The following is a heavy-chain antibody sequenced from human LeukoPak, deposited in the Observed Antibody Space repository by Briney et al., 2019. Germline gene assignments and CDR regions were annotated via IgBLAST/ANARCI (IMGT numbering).Heavy chain of an antibody. D-gene: IGHD4-17*01. V-gene: IGHV3-21*01. CDR2: ISSSSSYI. J-gene: IGHJ4*02. Sequence: PGGSLRLSCAASGFTFSSYTMNWVRQAPGKGLEWVSAISSSSSYIYYADSVKGRFTISRHNAKRSLYLQMNSLRAEDAAVYYCARDLGGYGDYGTNFDYWGQGTLVTVSS. CDR3: ARDLGGYGDYGTNFDY. CDR1: GFTFSSYT.